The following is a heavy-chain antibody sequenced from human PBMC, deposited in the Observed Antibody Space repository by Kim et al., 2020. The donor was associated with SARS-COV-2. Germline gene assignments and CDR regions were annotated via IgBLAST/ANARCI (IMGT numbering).Heavy chain of an antibody. CDR2: ISAYNGNT. D-gene: IGHD3-22*01. CDR1: GYTFTSYG. V-gene: IGHV1-18*01. J-gene: IGHJ6*02. CDR3: ARDFQSSGYLWGSGYYYYGMDV. Sequence: ASVKVSCKASGYTFTSYGISWVRQAPGQGLEWMGWISAYNGNTNYAQKLQGRVTMTTDTSTSTAYMELRSLRSDDTAVYYCARDFQSSGYLWGSGYYYYGMDVWGQGTTVTVSS.